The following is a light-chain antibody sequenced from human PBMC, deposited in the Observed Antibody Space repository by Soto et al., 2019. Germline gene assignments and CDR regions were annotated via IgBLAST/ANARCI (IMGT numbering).Light chain of an antibody. J-gene: IGKJ4*01. CDR3: QQRSNWPPVT. CDR2: DAS. Sequence: EIVLTQSPATLSLSPGERATLSCRASQSINRHLAWYQQKPGQAPRLLILDASDRATGIPARFSGSGSETDFTLTISSLEPEDFAVYYCQQRSNWPPVTFGGGTKVEIK. V-gene: IGKV3-11*01. CDR1: QSINRH.